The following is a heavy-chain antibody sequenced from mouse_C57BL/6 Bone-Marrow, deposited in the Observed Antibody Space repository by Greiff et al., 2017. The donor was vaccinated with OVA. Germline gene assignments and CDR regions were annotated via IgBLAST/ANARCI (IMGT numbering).Heavy chain of an antibody. CDR3: ARRGSRDGYAHWYFDV. CDR2: IWSGGST. CDR1: GFSLTSYG. Sequence: VKLMESGPGLVQPSPSLSITCTVSGFSLTSYGVPWVRPSPGKGLEWLGVIWSGGSTDYNAAFISRLSISKANSNSPVFFQMNSLQADDTAIYYCARRGSRDGYAHWYFDVGGTGTTVTVSS. J-gene: IGHJ1*03. V-gene: IGHV2-2*01. D-gene: IGHD2-2*01.